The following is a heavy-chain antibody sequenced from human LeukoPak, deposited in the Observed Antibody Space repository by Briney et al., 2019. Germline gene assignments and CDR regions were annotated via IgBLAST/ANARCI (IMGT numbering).Heavy chain of an antibody. CDR1: GFTFSSYS. CDR3: AKGGPNYVSSYYFDY. Sequence: GGSLRLSCAASGFTFSSYSMNWVRQAPGKGLEWVAFLRFDGSDKFYADSVKGRFTISRDNSKNTLYLQMTSLRAEDTAVYYCAKGGPNYVSSYYFDYWGQGTLVPVSS. D-gene: IGHD4/OR15-4a*01. J-gene: IGHJ4*02. V-gene: IGHV3-30*02. CDR2: LRFDGSDK.